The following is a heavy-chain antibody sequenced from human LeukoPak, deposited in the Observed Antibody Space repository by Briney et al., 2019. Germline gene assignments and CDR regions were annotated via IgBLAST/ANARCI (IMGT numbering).Heavy chain of an antibody. CDR1: GDSISSGNYY. Sequence: PSETLSLTCTVSGDSISSGNYYSRWIRKPPGKGLERIGYIYYSGTTFYNPSLKSRVTMSVDTSKNQFSLKLSAVTAADTAVYYCARNYYGMDVWGQGTTVTGSS. CDR2: IYYSGTT. J-gene: IGHJ6*02. CDR3: ARNYYGMDV. V-gene: IGHV4-30-4*01.